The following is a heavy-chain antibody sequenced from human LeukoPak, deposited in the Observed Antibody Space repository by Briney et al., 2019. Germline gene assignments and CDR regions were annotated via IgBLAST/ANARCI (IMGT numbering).Heavy chain of an antibody. CDR3: ASYKYSRFMGFDY. D-gene: IGHD6-6*01. J-gene: IGHJ4*02. CDR2: MNPNSGNT. Sequence: ASVKVSCKASGYTFTSYDINWVRQATGQGLEWMGWMNPNSGNTGYAQKFQGRVIMTRNTSISTAYMELSSLRSEDTAVYYCASYKYSRFMGFDYWGQGTLVTVSS. CDR1: GYTFTSYD. V-gene: IGHV1-8*01.